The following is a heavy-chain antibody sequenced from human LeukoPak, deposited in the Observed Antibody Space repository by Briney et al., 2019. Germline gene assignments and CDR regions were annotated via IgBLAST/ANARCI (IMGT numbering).Heavy chain of an antibody. Sequence: GGSLRLSCAASGFTFSSHWMSWVRQAPGKGLEWVADIKQDGSEKFYVDSVKGRFTISRDNAKNSLYLQMNSLRAEDTAVYYCAREVGKKRGWFDPWGQGTLVTVSS. V-gene: IGHV3-7*04. D-gene: IGHD3-10*01. CDR2: IKQDGSEK. CDR1: GFTFSSHW. J-gene: IGHJ5*02. CDR3: AREVGKKRGWFDP.